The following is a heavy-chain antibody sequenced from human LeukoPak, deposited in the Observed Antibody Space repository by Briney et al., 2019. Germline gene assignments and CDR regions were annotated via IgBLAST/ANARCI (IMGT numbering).Heavy chain of an antibody. J-gene: IGHJ6*03. CDR1: GGSISSGSYY. CDR3: ARTTEGGYSYGYFYYYYMDV. V-gene: IGHV4-61*02. Sequence: SETLSLTCTVSGGSISSGSYYWSWIRQPAGKGLEWIGRIYTSGSTNYNPSLKSRVTISVDTSKNQFSLRLSPVTAADTAVYYCARTTEGGYSYGYFYYYYMDVWGKGTTVTISS. CDR2: IYTSGST. D-gene: IGHD5-18*01.